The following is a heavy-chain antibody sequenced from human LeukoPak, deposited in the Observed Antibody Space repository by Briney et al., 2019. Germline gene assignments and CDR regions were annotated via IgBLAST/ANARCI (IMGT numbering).Heavy chain of an antibody. CDR2: IAATSGST. V-gene: IGHV3-23*01. Sequence: GGSLRLSCAASGFSFRNYAMNWVREAPGKGLEWVSSIAATSGSTYYADSVKGRFTISRDNSKNTLYLQMNSLRAEDTALYYCAKAAYGDYVNWFDPWGQGTLVTFSS. CDR1: GFSFRNYA. J-gene: IGHJ5*02. CDR3: AKAAYGDYVNWFDP. D-gene: IGHD4-17*01.